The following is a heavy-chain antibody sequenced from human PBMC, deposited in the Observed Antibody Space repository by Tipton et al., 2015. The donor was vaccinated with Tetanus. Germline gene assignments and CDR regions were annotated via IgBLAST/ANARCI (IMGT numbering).Heavy chain of an antibody. CDR1: GGSINSVNYY. V-gene: IGHV4-61*01. Sequence: TLSLTCTVSGGSINSVNYYWSWIRQPPGKGLEWIGYVFHSGSTKYNPSLKSRVTISVDTSKNRFSLKLRSVTAADTAVYYCARDSNFYSYSYKGMDVWGQGTTVTVSS. CDR3: ARDSNFYSYSYKGMDV. J-gene: IGHJ6*02. CDR2: VFHSGST. D-gene: IGHD4-11*01.